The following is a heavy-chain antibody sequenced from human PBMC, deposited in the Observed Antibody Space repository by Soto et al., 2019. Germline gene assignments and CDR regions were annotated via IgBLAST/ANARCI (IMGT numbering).Heavy chain of an antibody. D-gene: IGHD2-21*02. Sequence: QVQLQQSGPGLVKPSQTLSLTCTVSGGSISYEYYHWTWIRQSPGKGLEWIGYIHYSGSIIYNPSFKSRVTISVDTSKNQFSLQLSSVTAADTAVYFCDREADGGDSDYYGLDVWGQGTTVTVSS. V-gene: IGHV4-30-4*08. CDR3: DREADGGDSDYYGLDV. CDR1: GGSISYEYYH. J-gene: IGHJ6*02. CDR2: IHYSGSI.